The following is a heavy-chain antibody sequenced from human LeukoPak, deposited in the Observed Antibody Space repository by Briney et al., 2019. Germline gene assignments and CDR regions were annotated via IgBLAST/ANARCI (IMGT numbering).Heavy chain of an antibody. CDR2: INPNSGGT. CDR1: GYTFTGYY. J-gene: IGHJ4*02. CDR3: AREEDIVVVPAAIMRY. V-gene: IGHV1-2*02. Sequence: ASVKVSCKASGYTFTGYYMHWARQAPGQGLEWMGWINPNSGGTNYAQKFQGRVTMTRDTSISTAYMELSRLRSDDTAVYYCAREEDIVVVPAAIMRYWGQGTLVTVSS. D-gene: IGHD2-2*02.